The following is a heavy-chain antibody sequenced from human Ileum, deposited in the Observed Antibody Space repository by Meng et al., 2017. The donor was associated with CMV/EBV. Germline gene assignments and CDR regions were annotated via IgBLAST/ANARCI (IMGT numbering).Heavy chain of an antibody. CDR1: GAFLGDYY. CDR3: ARAQTNWIPLSIAARGEFDP. CDR2: INHSGST. Sequence: LGTGILNASVTLSLTCVVHGAFLGDYYWSWIRQPPGKGLEWIGEINHSGSTNYNPSLKSRLIISVDTSKNQFSLRLSSVTAADTAVYYCARAQTNWIPLSIAARGEFDPWGQGILVTVSS. V-gene: IGHV4-34*01. J-gene: IGHJ5*02. D-gene: IGHD6-6*01.